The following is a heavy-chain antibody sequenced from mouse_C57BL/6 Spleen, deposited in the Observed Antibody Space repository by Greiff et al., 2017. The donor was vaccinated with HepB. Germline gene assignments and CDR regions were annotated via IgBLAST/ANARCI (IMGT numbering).Heavy chain of an antibody. J-gene: IGHJ3*01. D-gene: IGHD2-4*01. CDR3: ARVDYDQAWFAY. V-gene: IGHV1-50*01. Sequence: VQLQQSGAELVKPGASVKLSCKASGYTFTSYWMQWVKQRPGQGLEWIGEIDPSDSYTNYNQKFKGKATLTVDTSSSTAYMQLSSLTSEDSAVYYCARVDYDQAWFAYWGQGTLVTVSA. CDR1: GYTFTSYW. CDR2: IDPSDSYT.